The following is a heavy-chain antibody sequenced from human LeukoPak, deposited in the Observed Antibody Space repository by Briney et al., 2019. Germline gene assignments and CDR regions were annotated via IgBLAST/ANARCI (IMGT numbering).Heavy chain of an antibody. CDR1: GYTFTSYG. CDR2: ISAYNGNT. J-gene: IGHJ5*02. V-gene: IGHV1-18*01. Sequence: ASVKVSCKASGYTFTSYGISWVRQAPGQGLEWMGWISAYNGNTNYAQKLQGRVTMTTDTSTSTAYMELRSLRSDDTAVYYCARGGRYCSGGSCNWFDPWGQGTLVTVSS. D-gene: IGHD2-15*01. CDR3: ARGGRYCSGGSCNWFDP.